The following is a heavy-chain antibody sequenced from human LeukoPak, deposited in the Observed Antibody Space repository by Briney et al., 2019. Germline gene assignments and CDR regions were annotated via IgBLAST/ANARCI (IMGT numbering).Heavy chain of an antibody. CDR3: AIEGGYSYGRYYYGMDV. Sequence: GGSLRLSCAASGFTFSSYAMSWARQAPGKGLEWVSGISSSGSGGNTYYADSVKGRFTISRDSSKNTLFLQMNTLGAEDTAIYYCAIEGGYSYGRYYYGMDVWGQGTTVTVSS. CDR2: ISSSGSGGNT. D-gene: IGHD5-18*01. V-gene: IGHV3-23*01. J-gene: IGHJ6*02. CDR1: GFTFSSYA.